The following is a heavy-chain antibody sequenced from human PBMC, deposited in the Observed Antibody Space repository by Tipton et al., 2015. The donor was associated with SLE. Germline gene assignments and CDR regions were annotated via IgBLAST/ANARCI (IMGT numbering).Heavy chain of an antibody. CDR1: GGSISSSNW. J-gene: IGHJ4*02. Sequence: TLSLTCAVSGGSISSSNWWSWVRQPPGKGLEWIGEIYHSGSTNYNPSLKSRVTISVDKSKNQFSLKLSSVTAADTAVYYCARESGYDWGDFDYWGQGTLVTVSS. D-gene: IGHD5-12*01. CDR2: IYHSGST. CDR3: ARESGYDWGDFDY. V-gene: IGHV4-4*02.